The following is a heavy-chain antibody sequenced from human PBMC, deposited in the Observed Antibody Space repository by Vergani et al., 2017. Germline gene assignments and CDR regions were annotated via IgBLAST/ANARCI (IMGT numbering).Heavy chain of an antibody. D-gene: IGHD6-19*01. CDR1: GYTFTSYG. CDR3: ARGAYSSGWYAGYYFDY. V-gene: IGHV1-18*01. Sequence: QVQLVQSGAEVKKPGASVKVSCKASGYTFTSYGISWVRQASGQGLECMGWISAYNGNTNYAQKLQGKVTMTTDTSTSTAYMELRSLRSDDTAVYYCARGAYSSGWYAGYYFDYWGQGTLVIVSS. CDR2: ISAYNGNT. J-gene: IGHJ4*02.